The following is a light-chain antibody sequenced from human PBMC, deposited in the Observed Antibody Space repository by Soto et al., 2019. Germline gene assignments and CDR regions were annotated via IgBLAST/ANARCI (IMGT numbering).Light chain of an antibody. Sequence: DIQMTPTPSPPSSSLGDKVTNNCRASQNIATWLAWYQQKPGKAPKLLIYKASNLQSGVPSRFSGSGSGTEFTLSISSLQPDDFATYYCQQYSSFTTFGQGNKV. CDR1: QNIATW. V-gene: IGKV1-5*03. CDR2: KAS. J-gene: IGKJ1*01. CDR3: QQYSSFTT.